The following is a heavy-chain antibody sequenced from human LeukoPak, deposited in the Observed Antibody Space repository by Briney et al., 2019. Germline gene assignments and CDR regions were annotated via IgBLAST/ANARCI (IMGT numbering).Heavy chain of an antibody. Sequence: QPGGSLRLSCAASGFTFSSYWMYWVRQAPGKGLMWVSRIRSDGSSTTYADSVKGRFTISRDNAKNTLSLQMNSLRADDTAVYYCASEMAAAENYWGQRTLVTVSS. J-gene: IGHJ4*02. CDR3: ASEMAAAENY. CDR1: GFTFSSYW. CDR2: IRSDGSST. V-gene: IGHV3-74*01. D-gene: IGHD6-13*01.